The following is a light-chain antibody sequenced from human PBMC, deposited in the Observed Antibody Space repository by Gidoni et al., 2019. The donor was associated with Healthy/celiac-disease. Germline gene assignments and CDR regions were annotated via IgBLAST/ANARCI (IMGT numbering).Light chain of an antibody. CDR2: AAS. CDR3: QQYYSYPVT. CDR1: QGISSY. Sequence: AIRMTQSPSSFSASTGDRVTITCRASQGISSYLAWYQQKPGKAPKLLIYAASTLQSGVPSRFSGSGSGKDFTLTISCLQSEDLATYYCQQYYSYPVTFGQGTKVEIK. J-gene: IGKJ1*01. V-gene: IGKV1-8*01.